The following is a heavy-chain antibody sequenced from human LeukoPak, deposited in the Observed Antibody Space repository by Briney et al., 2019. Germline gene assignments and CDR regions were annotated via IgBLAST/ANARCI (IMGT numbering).Heavy chain of an antibody. D-gene: IGHD5-12*01. V-gene: IGHV3-48*01. CDR3: ARDRRYDRVRWFDP. CDR2: ISYSSRTI. Sequence: GGSLRLSCAASGFTFSSYSMNWVRQAPGKGLEWVSYISYSSRTIYYADSVKGRFTISRDNAKNSLYLQMNSLRAEDTAVYYCARDRRYDRVRWFDPWGQGTLVTVSS. J-gene: IGHJ5*02. CDR1: GFTFSSYS.